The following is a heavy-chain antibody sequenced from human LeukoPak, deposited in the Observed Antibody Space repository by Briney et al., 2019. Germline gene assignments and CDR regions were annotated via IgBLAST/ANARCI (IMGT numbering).Heavy chain of an antibody. J-gene: IGHJ5*02. Sequence: GGSLRLSCVVSGFSFSTYWMSWVRQAPGKGLEWVANIKSDVSAKDYVDSVKGRFTISRDNAKNSLYLQMNSLRAEDTAVYYCARGSQYGSFDPWGQGTLVTVSS. D-gene: IGHD3-10*01. CDR2: IKSDVSAK. CDR3: ARGSQYGSFDP. CDR1: GFSFSTYW. V-gene: IGHV3-7*01.